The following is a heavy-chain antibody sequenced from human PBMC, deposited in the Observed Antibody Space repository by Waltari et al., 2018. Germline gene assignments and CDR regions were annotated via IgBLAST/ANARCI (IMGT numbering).Heavy chain of an antibody. CDR3: TTEALGGHFYYGSGSYDY. CDR2: IKSKTDGGTT. J-gene: IGHJ4*02. CDR1: GFTFSNAW. D-gene: IGHD3-10*01. Sequence: EVQLVESGGGLVKPGGSLRLSCAASGFTFSNAWMSWVRPAPGTGLGWVGRIKSKTDGGTTDYAAPVKGRFTISRDDSKNTLYLQMNSLKTEDTAVYYCTTEALGGHFYYGSGSYDYWGQGTLVTVSS. V-gene: IGHV3-15*01.